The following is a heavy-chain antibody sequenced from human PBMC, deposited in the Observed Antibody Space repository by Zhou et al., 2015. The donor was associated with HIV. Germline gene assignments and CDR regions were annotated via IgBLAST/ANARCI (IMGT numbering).Heavy chain of an antibody. CDR3: ARVLRFLEWLPYYMDV. D-gene: IGHD3-3*01. J-gene: IGHJ6*03. Sequence: VQLVESGGRRGPAWGGSLRLSCAASGFTVSSNYMSWVRQAPGKGLEWVSVIYSGGSTYYADSVKGRFTISRDNSKNTLYLQMNSLRAEDTAVYYCARVLRFLEWLPYYMDVWGKGTTVTVSS. CDR2: IYSGGST. V-gene: IGHV3-53*01. CDR1: GFTVSSNY.